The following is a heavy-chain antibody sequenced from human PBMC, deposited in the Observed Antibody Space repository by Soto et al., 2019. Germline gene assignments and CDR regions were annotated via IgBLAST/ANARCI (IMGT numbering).Heavy chain of an antibody. Sequence: QVKLQESGPGLVKPSQTLSLTCTVSGGSISSGDYYWSWIRQHPGKGLEWIGYIYRNGSTYYNPSLKSRVTMSVDRSKNQFSLKLSSVTAADTAVYYCARDFDDSGTSYFDYWGQGILVTVSS. CDR2: IYRNGST. D-gene: IGHD3-10*01. V-gene: IGHV4-31*03. CDR3: ARDFDDSGTSYFDY. CDR1: GGSISSGDYY. J-gene: IGHJ4*02.